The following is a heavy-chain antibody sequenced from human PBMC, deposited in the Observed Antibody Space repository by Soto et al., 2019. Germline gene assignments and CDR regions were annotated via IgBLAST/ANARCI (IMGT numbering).Heavy chain of an antibody. V-gene: IGHV3-30*18. CDR1: GFTISSYG. D-gene: IGHD3-22*01. CDR3: AKDQNYYDSSDLIPVPPKFYYYGMDV. Sequence: PGGSLRLSCAASGFTISSYGMHWVRQAPGKGLEWVAVISYDGSNKYYADSVKGRFTISRDNSKNTLYLQMNSLRAEDTAVYYCAKDQNYYDSSDLIPVPPKFYYYGMDVWGQGTTVTVSS. CDR2: ISYDGSNK. J-gene: IGHJ6*02.